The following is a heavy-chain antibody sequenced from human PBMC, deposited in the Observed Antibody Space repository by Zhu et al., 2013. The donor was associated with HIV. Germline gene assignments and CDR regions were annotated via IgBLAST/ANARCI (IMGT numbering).Heavy chain of an antibody. CDR2: IIPIFGTA. V-gene: IGHV1-69*01. Sequence: QVQLVQSGAEVRKPGSSVKVSCKASGGTFSSYAISWVRQAPGQGLEWMGGIIPIFGTANYAQKFQGRVTITADESTSTAYMELSSLRSEDTAVYYCARDPVYSNGGDYYYGMDVWGQGTTVTVSS. CDR1: GGTFSSYA. CDR3: ARDPVYSNGGDYYYGMDV. J-gene: IGHJ6*02. D-gene: IGHD4-4*01.